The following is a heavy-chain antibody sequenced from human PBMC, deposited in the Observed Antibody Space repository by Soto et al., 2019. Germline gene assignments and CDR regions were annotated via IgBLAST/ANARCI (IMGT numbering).Heavy chain of an antibody. V-gene: IGHV3-23*01. CDR2: ISGNGGTT. J-gene: IGHJ4*02. Sequence: EMQLLESGGGLVQPGGSLRLSCAASGFSFSNYAMSWVRQAPGKGLEWVSAISGNGGTTYYAGSVRGRFTISRDNSKNQMYLQRNSLRADDKALYYCANAPLAQCCGWYADDWGQGTLVTISS. CDR3: ANAPLAQCCGWYADD. D-gene: IGHD6-19*01. CDR1: GFSFSNYA.